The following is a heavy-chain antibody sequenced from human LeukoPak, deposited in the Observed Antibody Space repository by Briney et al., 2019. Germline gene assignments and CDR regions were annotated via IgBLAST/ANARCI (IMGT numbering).Heavy chain of an antibody. CDR2: INPNSGCT. D-gene: IGHD6-19*01. CDR3: ARSSRVAGSYNWFDP. CDR1: GYTFTGYY. V-gene: IGHV1-2*02. J-gene: IGHJ5*02. Sequence: ASVKVSCKASGYTFTGYYMHWVRQAPGQGLEWMGWINPNSGCTNYAQKFQGRVTMPRDTSISTAYMELSRLRSDDTAVYYSARSSRVAGSYNWFDPWGQGTLVTVSS.